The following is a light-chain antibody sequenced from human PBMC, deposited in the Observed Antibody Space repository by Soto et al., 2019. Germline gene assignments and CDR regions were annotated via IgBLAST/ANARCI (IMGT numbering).Light chain of an antibody. Sequence: QSALTQPASLSGSPGQSITISCTGTSSDIGAYDYVSWFQQHPGKAPKLMISEVNNRPSGVSNRFSGSKSGITASLTVSGLQAEDAADYYCSSYAGTVNVIFGGGTKVTVL. CDR1: SSDIGAYDY. CDR2: EVN. V-gene: IGLV2-14*01. J-gene: IGLJ2*01. CDR3: SSYAGTVNVI.